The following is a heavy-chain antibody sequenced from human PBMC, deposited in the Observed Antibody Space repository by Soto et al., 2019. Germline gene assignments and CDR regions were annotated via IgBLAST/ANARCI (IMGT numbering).Heavy chain of an antibody. V-gene: IGHV3-23*01. D-gene: IGHD6-6*01. CDR1: GFTFSSYA. CDR2: ISGSGGST. CDR3: AKSGPPRQQLVREGYYYYGMDV. J-gene: IGHJ6*02. Sequence: PGGSLRLSCAASGFTFSSYAMSWVRQAPGKGLEWVSAISGSGGSTYYADSVKGRFTISRDNSKNTLYLQMNSLRAEDTAVYYCAKSGPPRQQLVREGYYYYGMDVWGQGTTVNVSS.